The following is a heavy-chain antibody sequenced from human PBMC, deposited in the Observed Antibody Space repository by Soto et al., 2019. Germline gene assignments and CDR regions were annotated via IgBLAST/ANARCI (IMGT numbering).Heavy chain of an antibody. CDR3: ASRVGDYYDSSGYPPGIDY. Sequence: QVQLVQSGAEVKKPGASVKVSCKASGYTFTSYAMRWVRQAPGQRLEWMGWINAGNGNTKYSQKFQGRVTITRDTSASTAYMELSSLRSEDTAVYYCASRVGDYYDSSGYPPGIDYWGQGTLVTVSS. CDR2: INAGNGNT. CDR1: GYTFTSYA. D-gene: IGHD3-22*01. V-gene: IGHV1-3*01. J-gene: IGHJ4*02.